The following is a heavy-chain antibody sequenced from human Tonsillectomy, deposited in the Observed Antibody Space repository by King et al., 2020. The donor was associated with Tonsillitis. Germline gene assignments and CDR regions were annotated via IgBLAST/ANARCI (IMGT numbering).Heavy chain of an antibody. CDR2: ISSSSTYT. J-gene: IGHJ3*02. V-gene: IGHV3-11*05. CDR1: GFTFSDYY. D-gene: IGHD1-26*01. Sequence: VQLVESGGGLVKPGGSLRLSCAASGFTFSDYYMSWIRQAPGKGLEWVSYISSSSTYTTYADSVKGRFTISRENAKNSLYLEMNSLRAEDTAVYYCARDTSSGSYITFDIWGQGTVVTVSS. CDR3: ARDTSSGSYITFDI.